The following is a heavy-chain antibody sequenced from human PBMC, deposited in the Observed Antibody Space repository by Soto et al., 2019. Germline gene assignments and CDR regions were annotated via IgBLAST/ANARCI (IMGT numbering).Heavy chain of an antibody. Sequence: SETLSLTCAVYGGSFSAYYWSWIRQPPGKGLEWVGEINHSGGTSYNPSLKSRVTISVDTSKSQFSLKLTSVTAADRAVYYCARGSVDTVDSSGYYNAPYYFDYWGQGTPVTVSS. CDR3: ARGSVDTVDSSGYYNAPYYFDY. CDR2: INHSGGT. J-gene: IGHJ4*02. CDR1: GGSFSAYY. V-gene: IGHV4-34*01. D-gene: IGHD3-22*01.